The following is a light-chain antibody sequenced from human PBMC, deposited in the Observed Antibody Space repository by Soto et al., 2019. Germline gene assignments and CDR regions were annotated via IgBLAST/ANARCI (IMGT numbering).Light chain of an antibody. CDR2: GAS. J-gene: IGKJ1*01. CDR1: RSITRN. Sequence: EIVMTQSPATLSVSPGERATLSFRASRSITRNLAWYQQSPGQAPRLLIYGASTRATGIPARFSGSGSGTEFTLTISSLQSEDFAVYYCQQYNNWHPWTFGQGTKVDI. V-gene: IGKV3D-15*01. CDR3: QQYNNWHPWT.